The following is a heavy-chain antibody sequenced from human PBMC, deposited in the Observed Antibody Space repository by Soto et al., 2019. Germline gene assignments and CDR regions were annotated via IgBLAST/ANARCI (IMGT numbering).Heavy chain of an antibody. CDR3: ARDRPPITIFGVDPPYNWFDP. Sequence: LRLSCAASGFTFSSYEMNWVRQAPGKGLEWVSYISSSGSTIYYADSVKGRFTISRDNAKNSLYLQMNSLRAEDTAVYYCARDRPPITIFGVDPPYNWFDPWGQGTLVTVSS. D-gene: IGHD3-3*01. CDR2: ISSSGSTI. CDR1: GFTFSSYE. J-gene: IGHJ5*02. V-gene: IGHV3-48*03.